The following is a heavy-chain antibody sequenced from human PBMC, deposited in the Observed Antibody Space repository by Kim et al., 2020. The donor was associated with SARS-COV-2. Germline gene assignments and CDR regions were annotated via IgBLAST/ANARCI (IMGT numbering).Heavy chain of an antibody. CDR3: TTDLPYYDFWSGYPLYYYGMDV. V-gene: IGHV3-15*01. D-gene: IGHD3-3*01. J-gene: IGHJ6*02. CDR2: IKSKTDGGTT. Sequence: GGSLRLSCAASGFTFSNAWMSWVRQAPGKGLEWVGRIKSKTDGGTTDYAAPVKGRFTISRDDSKNTLYLQMNSLKTEDTAVYYCTTDLPYYDFWSGYPLYYYGMDVWGQGTTVTVSS. CDR1: GFTFSNAW.